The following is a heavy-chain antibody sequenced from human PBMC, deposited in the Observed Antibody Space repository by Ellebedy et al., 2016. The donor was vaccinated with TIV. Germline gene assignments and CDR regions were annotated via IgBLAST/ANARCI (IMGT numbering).Heavy chain of an antibody. Sequence: PGGSLRLSCAASGFTFSDYFMTWIRQAPGKGLECVSYISSSGSTLYYADSVKGRFTISRDNAKNSLYLQMNSLRAEDKAVYYCTRETTHAFDIWGQGTMVTVSS. CDR3: TRETTHAFDI. CDR1: GFTFSDYF. V-gene: IGHV3-11*01. CDR2: ISSSGSTL. D-gene: IGHD1-1*01. J-gene: IGHJ3*02.